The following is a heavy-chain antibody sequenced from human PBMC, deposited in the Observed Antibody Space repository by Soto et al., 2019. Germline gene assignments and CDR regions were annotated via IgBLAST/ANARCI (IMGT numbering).Heavy chain of an antibody. CDR1: GFPFSSYW. CDR2: IKQDGSEK. J-gene: IGHJ3*02. D-gene: IGHD6-13*01. Sequence: GGSLSLSWAASGFPFSSYWMSWVRQAPGKGLEWVANIKQDGSEKYYVDSVKGRFTISRDNAKNSLYLQMNSLRAEDTAVYYCARDGTWFDAFDIWGQGTMVTVSS. V-gene: IGHV3-7*01. CDR3: ARDGTWFDAFDI.